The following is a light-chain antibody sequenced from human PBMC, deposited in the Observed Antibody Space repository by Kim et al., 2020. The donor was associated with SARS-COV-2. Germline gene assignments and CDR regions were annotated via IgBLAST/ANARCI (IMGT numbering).Light chain of an antibody. V-gene: IGKV1-17*01. CDR3: LQHRTYPIT. Sequence: ASVGYRVTITCRASQDIENDLGWYQQKPGRAPKRLIYGASNLQSGVPSRFSGSGSETEFTLTINSLQPEDFATYFCLQHRTYPITFGQGTRLEIK. CDR1: QDIEND. CDR2: GAS. J-gene: IGKJ5*01.